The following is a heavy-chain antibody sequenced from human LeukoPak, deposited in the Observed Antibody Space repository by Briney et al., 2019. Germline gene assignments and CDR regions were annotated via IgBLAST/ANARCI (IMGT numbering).Heavy chain of an antibody. CDR3: ARPLAAHNALFDF. J-gene: IGHJ4*02. CDR2: IYYTGSI. D-gene: IGHD2-15*01. V-gene: IGHV4-39*01. Sequence: SETLSLTCTVSGVSISSIHSYWGWIRQTPGKGLEWIGSIYYTGSIYYNPSLSSWVTISVDTSRNQFSLRLTSMTAADTAMYYCARPLAAHNALFDFWGQGTLVTVSS. CDR1: GVSISSIHSY.